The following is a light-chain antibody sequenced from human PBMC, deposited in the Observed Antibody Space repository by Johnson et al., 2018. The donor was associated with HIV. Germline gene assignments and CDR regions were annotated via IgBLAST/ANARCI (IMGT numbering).Light chain of an antibody. J-gene: IGLJ1*01. CDR2: EDD. CDR1: SSNIGKNH. V-gene: IGLV1-51*02. CDR3: GTWDSGLSAGV. Sequence: QPVLTQPPSVSAAPGQKVTISCSGSSSNIGKNHVSWYQQFPGTAPKLLVYEDDKRPSDIPDRFSGSKSGTSATLGITGLQPGDEADYYCGTWDSGLSAGVFGTGTKVTVL.